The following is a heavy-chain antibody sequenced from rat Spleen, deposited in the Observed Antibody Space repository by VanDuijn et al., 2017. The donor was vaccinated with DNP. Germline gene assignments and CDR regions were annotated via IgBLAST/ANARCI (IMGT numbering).Heavy chain of an antibody. Sequence: EVQLQESGPGLVKPSQSLSLTCSVTGYSITSNYWGWIRKFPGNKMAYIGHISYSGSTNYNPSLKSRISISRDTSRNQFFLQLNSVTTEDTATYCCARWTRYFDYWGQGVMVTVSS. V-gene: IGHV3-1*01. D-gene: IGHD1-4*01. CDR3: ARWTRYFDY. CDR2: ISYSGST. CDR1: GYSITSNY. J-gene: IGHJ2*01.